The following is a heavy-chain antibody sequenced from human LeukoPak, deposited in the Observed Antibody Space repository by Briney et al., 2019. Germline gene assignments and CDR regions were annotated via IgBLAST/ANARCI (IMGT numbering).Heavy chain of an antibody. CDR3: AREYRTMAVNWFDP. V-gene: IGHV4-4*07. J-gene: IGHJ5*02. CDR1: GGSISSYY. CDR2: IYTSGST. Sequence: PSETLSLTCTVSGGSISSYYWSWIRQPAGKGLEWIGRIYTSGSTNYNPSLKSRVTMSVGTSKNQFSLKLSSVTAADTAVYYCAREYRTMAVNWFDPWGQGTLVTVSS. D-gene: IGHD4/OR15-4a*01.